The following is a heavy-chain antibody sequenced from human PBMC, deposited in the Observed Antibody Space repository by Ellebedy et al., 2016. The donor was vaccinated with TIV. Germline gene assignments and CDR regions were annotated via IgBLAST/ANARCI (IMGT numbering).Heavy chain of an antibody. CDR2: ISAYNGNT. Sequence: ASVKVSCKASGYTFTSFGISWLRQAPGQGLEWMGWISAYNGNTKYAQKVQGRVTMTTDTPTSTGYMELRSLRADDTAVYYCATDGSYGDYRSPTHAFSFWGQGTMVTVSS. V-gene: IGHV1-18*04. CDR1: GYTFTSFG. D-gene: IGHD4-17*01. CDR3: ATDGSYGDYRSPTHAFSF. J-gene: IGHJ3*01.